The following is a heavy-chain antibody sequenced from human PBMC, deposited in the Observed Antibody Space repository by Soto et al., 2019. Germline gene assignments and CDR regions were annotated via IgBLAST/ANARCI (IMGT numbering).Heavy chain of an antibody. CDR1: GLTFSDYY. CDR3: ARGGVKGTTSRGQVYN. Sequence: QVQVVESGGGLVKPGRSLRLSCAASGLTFSDYYMRWIRQAPGKGLEWVSFISSSSDSTKYADSVKGRFTISRDNAKNSLYLQLNSLRAEDTAVYYCARGGVKGTTSRGQVYNWGQGTLVTVSS. V-gene: IGHV3-11*06. J-gene: IGHJ4*02. D-gene: IGHD1-7*01. CDR2: ISSSSDST.